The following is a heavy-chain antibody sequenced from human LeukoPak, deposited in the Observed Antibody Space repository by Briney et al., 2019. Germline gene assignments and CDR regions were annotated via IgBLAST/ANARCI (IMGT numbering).Heavy chain of an antibody. J-gene: IGHJ2*01. CDR1: GLNIRNYW. CDR3: ARETTVSREWYFDL. D-gene: IGHD4-17*01. Sequence: GGSLRLSCALSGLNIRNYWMHWVRQAPGRGLVWVSRMNDDGSGISYTDSVKGRFTISRDHAKNTLYLQMNSLRAEDTAVYYCARETTVSREWYFDLWGRGTLVTVAS. CDR2: MNDDGSGI. V-gene: IGHV3-74*01.